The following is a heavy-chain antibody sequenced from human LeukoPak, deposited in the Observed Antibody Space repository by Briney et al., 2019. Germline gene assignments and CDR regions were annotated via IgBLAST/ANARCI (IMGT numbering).Heavy chain of an antibody. CDR2: INHSGST. D-gene: IGHD2-2*01. CDR1: GGSFSGYY. J-gene: IGHJ6*03. Sequence: PSETLSLTCAVYGGSFSGYYWSWIRQPPGKGLEWIGEINHSGSTNYNPSLKSRVTISVDTSKNQFSLKLSSVTAADTAVYYCARVGYCSSTSCPTPHYYYYYMDVWGKGTTVTVSS. CDR3: ARVGYCSSTSCPTPHYYYYYMDV. V-gene: IGHV4-34*01.